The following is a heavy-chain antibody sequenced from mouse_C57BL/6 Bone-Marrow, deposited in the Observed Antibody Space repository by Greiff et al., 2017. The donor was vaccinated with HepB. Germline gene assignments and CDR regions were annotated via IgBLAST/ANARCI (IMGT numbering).Heavy chain of an antibody. CDR2: ISYDGSN. V-gene: IGHV3-6*01. CDR1: GYSITSGYY. CDR3: ARSGLRRGY. Sequence: ESGPGLVKPSQSLSLTCSVTGYSITSGYYWNWIRQFPGNKLEWRGYISYDGSNNYNPSLKNRISITRDTSKNQFFLKLNSVTTEDTATYYCARSGLRRGYWGQGTTLTVSS. J-gene: IGHJ2*01. D-gene: IGHD2-4*01.